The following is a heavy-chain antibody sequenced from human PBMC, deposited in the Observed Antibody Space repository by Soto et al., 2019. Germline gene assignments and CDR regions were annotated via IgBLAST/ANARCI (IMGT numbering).Heavy chain of an antibody. V-gene: IGHV3-30-3*01. D-gene: IGHD3-9*01. J-gene: IGHJ4*02. CDR2: ISYDGSNK. CDR3: ARGGWELRYFDASYY. CDR1: GFTFSSYA. Sequence: QVQLVESGGGVVQPGRSLRLSCAASGFTFSSYAMHWVRQAPGKGLEWVAVISYDGSNKYYADSVKGRFTISRDNSKKKLYLQMNSRRAEETAVYYCARGGWELRYFDASYYWGQATLVTVSS.